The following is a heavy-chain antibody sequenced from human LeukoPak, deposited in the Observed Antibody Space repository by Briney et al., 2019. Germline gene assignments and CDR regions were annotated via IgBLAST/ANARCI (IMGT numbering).Heavy chain of an antibody. CDR3: ARDLTATIVVARRGFDY. Sequence: GSLRLSCAASGFTFSSYSMNCVRQAPGKGLECVSSISNSSSYIYYADSVKGRFTISRDNAKNSLYLQMNSLRAEDTAVYYCARDLTATIVVARRGFDYWGQGTLVTVSS. CDR1: GFTFSSYS. D-gene: IGHD3-22*01. V-gene: IGHV3-21*01. CDR2: ISNSSSYI. J-gene: IGHJ4*02.